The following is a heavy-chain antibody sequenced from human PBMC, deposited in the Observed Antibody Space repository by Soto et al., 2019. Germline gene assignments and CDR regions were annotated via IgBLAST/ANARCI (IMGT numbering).Heavy chain of an antibody. Sequence: EVQLVESGGGFVKPGESLRLSCAGTGFTFSNAWMNWVRQAPGKGLEWVGRIYSKADGGATDYTAPVKGRFTISRDDSKNTVHLQMNGLETEDTDVYYCSTGRYFDYWGQGTLVTVSP. CDR2: IYSKADGGAT. V-gene: IGHV3-15*07. CDR1: GFTFSNAW. J-gene: IGHJ4*02. CDR3: STGRYFDY.